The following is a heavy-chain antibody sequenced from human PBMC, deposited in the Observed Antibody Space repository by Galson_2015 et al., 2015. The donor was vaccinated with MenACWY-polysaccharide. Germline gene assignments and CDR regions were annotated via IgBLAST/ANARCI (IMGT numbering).Heavy chain of an antibody. J-gene: IGHJ6*04. CDR2: IKKDGSEK. Sequence: SLRLSCAVSGFTFKNYWMSWVRQAPGKGLEWVANIKKDGSEKYCVDSVKGRFTISRDNGRSSLYLQMNGLRVEDTAVYYCARGHYGMEGWGEGTTVTVSA. V-gene: IGHV3-7*01. CDR3: ARGHYGMEG. CDR1: GFTFKNYW.